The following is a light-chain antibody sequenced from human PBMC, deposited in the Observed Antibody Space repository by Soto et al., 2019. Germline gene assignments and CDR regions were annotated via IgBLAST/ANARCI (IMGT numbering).Light chain of an antibody. CDR1: QGISSY. CDR3: QQYYSYLLT. V-gene: IGKV1-8*01. CDR2: AAS. J-gene: IGKJ4*01. Sequence: AIRMTRSPSSFSASTVDIVTITCLASQGISSYLAWYQQKPGKAPKLLIYAASTLQSGVPSRFSGSGSGTDFTLTISCLQSQDFATYYCQQYYSYLLTFGGGTKVDIK.